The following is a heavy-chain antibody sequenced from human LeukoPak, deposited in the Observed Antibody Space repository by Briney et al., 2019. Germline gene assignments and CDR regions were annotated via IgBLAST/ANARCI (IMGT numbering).Heavy chain of an antibody. CDR3: ARDQGNGGFDY. V-gene: IGHV1-69*13. CDR2: IIPIFGTA. Sequence: SVKVSCXASGGTFSNYAISWVRQARGQGLEWMGGIIPIFGTANYAQKFQGRVTITADESTSTAYMELSSLRSEDTAVYYCARDQGNGGFDYWGQGTLVTVSS. J-gene: IGHJ4*02. D-gene: IGHD1-1*01. CDR1: GGTFSNYA.